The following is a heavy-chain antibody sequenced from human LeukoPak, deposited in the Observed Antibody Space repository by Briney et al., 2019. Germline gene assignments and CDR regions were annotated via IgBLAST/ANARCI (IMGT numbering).Heavy chain of an antibody. CDR3: AKDKPGRGRNAFDI. Sequence: GGSLRLSCAASGFTFSSYSMNWVRQAPGKGLEWVSSISSSSSYIYYADSVKGRFTISRDNAKNSLYLQMNSLRAEDTALYYCAKDKPGRGRNAFDIWGQGTMVTVSS. CDR2: ISSSSSYI. D-gene: IGHD1-26*01. V-gene: IGHV3-21*04. J-gene: IGHJ3*02. CDR1: GFTFSSYS.